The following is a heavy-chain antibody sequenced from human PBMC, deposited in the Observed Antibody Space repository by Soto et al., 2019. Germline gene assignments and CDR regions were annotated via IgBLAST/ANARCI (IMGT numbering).Heavy chain of an antibody. Sequence: GESLKISCKGSRYSFTSYWISWVRQMPGKGLEWMGRIDPSDSYTNYSPSFQGHVTISADKSISTAYLQWSSLKASDTAMYYCARITTAMVTVWFDTWGQGTLVTVSS. J-gene: IGHJ5*02. V-gene: IGHV5-10-1*01. CDR1: RYSFTSYW. CDR2: IDPSDSYT. CDR3: ARITTAMVTVWFDT. D-gene: IGHD5-18*01.